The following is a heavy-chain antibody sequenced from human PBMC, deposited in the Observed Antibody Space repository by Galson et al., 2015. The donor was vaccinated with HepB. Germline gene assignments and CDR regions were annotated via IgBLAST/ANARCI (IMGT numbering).Heavy chain of an antibody. D-gene: IGHD4/OR15-4a*01. V-gene: IGHV4-59*12. CDR1: GGSINSYY. Sequence: CTVSGGSINSYYWSWIRQPPGKGLEWIGYMYYSGSTSYKPSLKSRATISVGTSKNQFSLKLTSVTAADTAVYYCARSHDYGDPPPYGMDVWGQGATVTVSS. J-gene: IGHJ6*02. CDR2: MYYSGST. CDR3: ARSHDYGDPPPYGMDV.